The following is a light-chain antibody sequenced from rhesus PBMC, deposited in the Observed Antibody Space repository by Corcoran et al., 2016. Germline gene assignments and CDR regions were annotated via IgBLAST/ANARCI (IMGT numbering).Light chain of an antibody. CDR1: QGISSW. CDR3: QTYNSAPPT. V-gene: IGKV1-21*01. Sequence: DIQMTQSPSSLSASVGDRVTITCRASQGISSWLAWYQQKPGKAPTLLIYKASSLQSGVPSRFSGSGSGTDFTLTIRSLQPEDFATYYVQTYNSAPPTFGQGTKVEIK. CDR2: KAS. J-gene: IGKJ1*01.